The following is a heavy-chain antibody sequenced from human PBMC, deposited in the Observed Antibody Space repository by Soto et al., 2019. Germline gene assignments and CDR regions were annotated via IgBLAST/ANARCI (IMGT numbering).Heavy chain of an antibody. J-gene: IGHJ6*03. D-gene: IGHD3-3*01. CDR3: ARSVGVVPPGAPDYDYMDV. V-gene: IGHV1-69*02. Sequence: QVQLVQSGAEVKKPGSSVKVSCKASGGTFSSYTISWVRQAPGQGLEWMGRIIPILGIANYAQKFQGRVTITADKSTSTAYIELSSLRSEDTAVYYCARSVGVVPPGAPDYDYMDVGGKGTTVTVSS. CDR1: GGTFSSYT. CDR2: IIPILGIA.